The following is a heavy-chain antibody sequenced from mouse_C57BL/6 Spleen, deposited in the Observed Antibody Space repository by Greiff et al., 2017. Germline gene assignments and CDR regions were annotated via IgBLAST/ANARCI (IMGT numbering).Heavy chain of an antibody. CDR1: GYTFTSYW. V-gene: IGHV1-52*01. CDR2: IDPSDSET. D-gene: IGHD1-1*01. Sequence: QVQLQQPGAELVRPGSSVKLSCKASGYTFTSYWMHWVKQRPIQGLEWIGNIDPSDSETHYNQKFKDKATLTVDKSSSTAYMQLSSLTSEDSAVYDCARDYYGRLDYWGQGTTLTVSS. CDR3: ARDYYGRLDY. J-gene: IGHJ2*01.